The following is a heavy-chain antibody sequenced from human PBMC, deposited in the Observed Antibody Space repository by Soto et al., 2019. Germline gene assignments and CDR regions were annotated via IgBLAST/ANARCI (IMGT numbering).Heavy chain of an antibody. Sequence: SLRLSCVASGFTFSTYAMYWVRQAPGKGLEWVSAISGSDGTTSYVDSVKGRFTISRDNSKNTLYLQMNRLGAEDTAIYYCAKGFTPSYSGSYCAFWGQGTQVTVSS. J-gene: IGHJ4*02. V-gene: IGHV3-23*01. CDR1: GFTFSTYA. D-gene: IGHD1-26*01. CDR2: ISGSDGTT. CDR3: AKGFTPSYSGSYCAF.